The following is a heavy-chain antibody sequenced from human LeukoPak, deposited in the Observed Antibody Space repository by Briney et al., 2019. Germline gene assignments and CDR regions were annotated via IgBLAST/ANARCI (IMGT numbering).Heavy chain of an antibody. Sequence: SETLSLTCTVSGYSISSGYYWGWIRQPPGKGLEWIGTMYYGATTYYNPSLRSRITISVDTSKNQFSLKVNSVTAGDTAVYYCARDRSGNRWYPDAFDIWGQGTMVTVSS. D-gene: IGHD1-26*01. J-gene: IGHJ3*02. CDR1: GYSISSGYY. CDR3: ARDRSGNRWYPDAFDI. V-gene: IGHV4-38-2*02. CDR2: MYYGATT.